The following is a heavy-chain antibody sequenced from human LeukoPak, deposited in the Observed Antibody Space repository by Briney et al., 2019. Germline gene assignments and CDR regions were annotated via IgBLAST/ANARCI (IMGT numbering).Heavy chain of an antibody. CDR3: ARGVGATGFDY. J-gene: IGHJ4*02. V-gene: IGHV3-66*02. CDR2: IYSGGST. CDR1: GFKVSNHY. D-gene: IGHD1-26*01. Sequence: GGSLRLCCGASGFKVSNHYMSWVRQTTGKGLEWVSVIYSGGSTYYADSVKGRFTISRDNSKNTLYLQMNSLRAEDTAVYYCARGVGATGFDYWGQGTLVTVSS.